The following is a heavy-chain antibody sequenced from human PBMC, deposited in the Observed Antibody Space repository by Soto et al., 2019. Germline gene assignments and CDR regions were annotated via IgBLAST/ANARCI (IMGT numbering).Heavy chain of an antibody. CDR1: GGSISSSSYY. CDR2: IYYSGST. J-gene: IGHJ4*02. V-gene: IGHV4-39*01. D-gene: IGHD3-22*01. CDR3: ASSSGYYSAYYFDY. Sequence: QLQLQESGPGLVKPSETLSLTCTVSGGSISSSSYYWGWIRQPPGKGLEWIGSIYYSGSTYYNPSLKSRVTISVATYKSQFSLKLSSVTAADTAVYYCASSSGYYSAYYFDYSGQGTPVTVSS.